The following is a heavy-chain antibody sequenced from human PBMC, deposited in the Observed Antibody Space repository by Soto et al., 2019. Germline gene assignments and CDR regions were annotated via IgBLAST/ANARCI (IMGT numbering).Heavy chain of an antibody. D-gene: IGHD3-10*01. Sequence: GGSLRLSCAASGFTFSDDYMSWIRQAPGKGLEWVSYVSDSSGYTNYADSVKGRFTISRDNAKNSLFLQMNTLRAEDTAVYYCAALYGSGTYLAAIDFWGQGTLVTVSS. CDR3: AALYGSGTYLAAIDF. J-gene: IGHJ4*02. CDR1: GFTFSDDY. CDR2: VSDSSGYT. V-gene: IGHV3-11*06.